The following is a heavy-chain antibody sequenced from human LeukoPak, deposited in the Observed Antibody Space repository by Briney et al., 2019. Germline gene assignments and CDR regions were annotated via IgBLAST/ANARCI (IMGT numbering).Heavy chain of an antibody. V-gene: IGHV4-4*02. Sequence: ASETLSLTCTVSGGSVSSSSWWSWVRQPPGKGLEWIAEIYHSGSTNYNPSLKSRVTISVDKSKNQFSLKLTSMTAADTAVYYCARDPKYYDILTAYSYYFDYWGQGTLVTVSS. CDR1: GGSVSSSSW. D-gene: IGHD3-9*01. J-gene: IGHJ4*02. CDR3: ARDPKYYDILTAYSYYFDY. CDR2: IYHSGST.